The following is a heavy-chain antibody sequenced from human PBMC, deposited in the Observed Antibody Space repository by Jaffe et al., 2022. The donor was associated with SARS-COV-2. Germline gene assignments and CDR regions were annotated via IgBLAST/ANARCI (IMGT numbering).Heavy chain of an antibody. CDR2: ISYDGSNK. Sequence: QVQLVESGGGVVQPGRSLRLSCAASGFTFSSYGMHWVRQAPGKGLEWVAVISYDGSNKYYADSVKGRFTISRDNSKNTLYLQMNSLRAEDTAVYYCANTLEKQWLNNMDVWGQGTTVTVSS. V-gene: IGHV3-30*18. CDR3: ANTLEKQWLNNMDV. D-gene: IGHD6-19*01. CDR1: GFTFSSYG. J-gene: IGHJ6*02.